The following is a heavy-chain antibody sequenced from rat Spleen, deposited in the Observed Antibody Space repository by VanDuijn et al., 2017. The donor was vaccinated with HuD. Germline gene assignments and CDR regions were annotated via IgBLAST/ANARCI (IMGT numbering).Heavy chain of an antibody. CDR1: GFTFSNYG. V-gene: IGHV5S14*01. J-gene: IGHJ4*01. CDR2: ISTGGGNT. Sequence: EVQLVESGGGLVQPGRSLKLSCVASGFTFSNYGMAWVRQTPTKGLEWVASISTGGGNTYYRDSVKGRFTISRDNAKNTQYLQMDSLRSEDTATYYCATVDSSYIHPYMDAWGQGASVTVSS. CDR3: ATVDSSYIHPYMDA. D-gene: IGHD1-2*01.